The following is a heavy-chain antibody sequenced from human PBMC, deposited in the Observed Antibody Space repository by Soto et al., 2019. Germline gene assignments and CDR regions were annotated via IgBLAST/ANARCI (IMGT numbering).Heavy chain of an antibody. CDR2: IHPGDSNT. CDR1: GFSFVDFW. CDR3: AKRAYTPYARTSFDCFDP. Sequence: HGESLKISCKGSGFSFVDFWIGWVRQVPGQGLEWVGIIHPGDSNTLYSRSLQGQVTISADKSVDTIYLQWNSLKASDTAIYYCAKRAYTPYARTSFDCFDPWGQGTRVTVSS. D-gene: IGHD3-3*01. V-gene: IGHV5-51*01. J-gene: IGHJ5*02.